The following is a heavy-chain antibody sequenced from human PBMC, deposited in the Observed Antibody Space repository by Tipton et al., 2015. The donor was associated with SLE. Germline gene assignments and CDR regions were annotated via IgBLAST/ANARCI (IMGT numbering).Heavy chain of an antibody. V-gene: IGHV4-59*01. J-gene: IGHJ3*02. CDR3: VAGSSGGAFDT. CDR1: GGSISGYY. D-gene: IGHD6-13*01. CDR2: SYYSGST. Sequence: TLSLTCTVSGGSISGYYWTWIRQPPGKGLEWIGYSYYSGSTNYNPSLKSRVNISVDKSKNQFSLKLRSVTAADTAVYYCVAGSSGGAFDTWGQGTMLTVSS.